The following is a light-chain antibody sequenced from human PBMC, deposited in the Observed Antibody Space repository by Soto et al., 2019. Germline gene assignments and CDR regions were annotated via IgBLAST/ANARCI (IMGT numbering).Light chain of an antibody. J-gene: IGKJ2*01. CDR3: QQDYNTPPYT. CDR2: WAS. Sequence: DIVMTQSPDSLAVSLGERATINCKSSQNVLYKSNNENYLALYQQKPGQPPKLLIYWASTRKPGIPDRFSGTGSGSESNLTISSLQADDVPDYYSQQDYNTPPYTCGQRTNLEI. V-gene: IGKV4-1*01. CDR1: QNVLYKSNNENY.